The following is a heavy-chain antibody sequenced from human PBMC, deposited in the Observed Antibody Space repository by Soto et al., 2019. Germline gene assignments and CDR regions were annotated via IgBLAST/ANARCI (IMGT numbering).Heavy chain of an antibody. CDR2: IYTGGST. Sequence: EVQLVESGGGLVQPGGSLRLSCAASGFTVSSNYMSWVRQAPGKGLEWVSVIYTGGSTYYADSVKGRFTISRDNSKNTLYLQMTSMRAEDTAVYYCARVGYSSRCFRSWCEGTLVPVAS. CDR3: ARVGYSSRCFRS. V-gene: IGHV3-66*01. D-gene: IGHD6-19*01. J-gene: IGHJ5*02. CDR1: GFTVSSNY.